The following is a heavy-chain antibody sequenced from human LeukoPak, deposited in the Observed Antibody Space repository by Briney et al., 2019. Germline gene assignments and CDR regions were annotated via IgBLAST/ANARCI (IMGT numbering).Heavy chain of an antibody. Sequence: ASVKVSCKASGGTFSRYAISWVRQAPGQGLEWMGGIIPMFGIANYAQKFQGRVTITADESTSIAYMELSSLRSEDTAVYYCARDRPYTGGWRGFDYWGQGTLVTVSS. D-gene: IGHD6-19*01. V-gene: IGHV1-69*01. CDR3: ARDRPYTGGWRGFDY. CDR1: GGTFSRYA. CDR2: IIPMFGIA. J-gene: IGHJ4*02.